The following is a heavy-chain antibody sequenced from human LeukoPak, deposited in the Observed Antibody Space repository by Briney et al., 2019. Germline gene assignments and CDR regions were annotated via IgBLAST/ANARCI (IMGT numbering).Heavy chain of an antibody. V-gene: IGHV3-15*01. J-gene: IGHJ4*02. CDR3: ATDEGPRSNYYFDY. D-gene: IGHD2/OR15-2a*01. CDR2: IKNKDNGEAT. CDR1: GFTFSGFTFGKAS. Sequence: GGSLRLSCAASGFTFSGFTFGKASMSWVRQAPGKGLEWLGLIKNKDNGEATYYAAPVKGRFIISRDDSESTLYLQMNSLKAEDTAVYYCATDEGPRSNYYFDYWGQGIQVTVFS.